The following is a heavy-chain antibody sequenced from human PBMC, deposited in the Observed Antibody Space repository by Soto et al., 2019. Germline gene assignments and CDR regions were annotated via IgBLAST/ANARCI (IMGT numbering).Heavy chain of an antibody. J-gene: IGHJ4*02. D-gene: IGHD6-13*01. Sequence: EVQLVESGGGLVKPGGSLRLSCAASGFTFSSYSMNWVRQAPGKGLEWVSSISSSSSYIYYADSVKGRFTISRDNAKNSLYLQMNSLRAEDTAVYYCAREGDIAAAGTLGYFDYWGQGTLVTVSS. V-gene: IGHV3-21*01. CDR1: GFTFSSYS. CDR3: AREGDIAAAGTLGYFDY. CDR2: ISSSSSYI.